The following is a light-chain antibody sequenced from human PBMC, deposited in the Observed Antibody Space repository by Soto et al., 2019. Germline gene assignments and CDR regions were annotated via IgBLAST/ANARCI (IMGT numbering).Light chain of an antibody. CDR1: QSLLHSNGFYY. CDR2: LTS. V-gene: IGKV2-28*01. J-gene: IGKJ5*01. Sequence: DIVLTQSPLSLPVTPGEPASISCRSSQSLLHSNGFYYLEWYLQKPGQSPQLLFYLTSFRASGVPHRFSGSGSGTDSKLYIRRVEAEDVGVYYCMQALETPLTFGQGTRLDIK. CDR3: MQALETPLT.